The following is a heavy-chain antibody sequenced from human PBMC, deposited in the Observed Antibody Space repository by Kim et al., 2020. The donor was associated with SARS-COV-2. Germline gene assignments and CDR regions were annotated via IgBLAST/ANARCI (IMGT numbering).Heavy chain of an antibody. CDR1: GYTFTSYA. J-gene: IGHJ6*01. Sequence: ASVKVSCKASGYTFTSYAIHWVRQAPGQGLEWMGWINAGNGTTKYSQKFRGRVTITRDTSASTAYMELSSLRFEDTAVYYCARVQEQQLTPPHYYGMDVW. V-gene: IGHV1-3*01. CDR2: INAGNGTT. CDR3: ARVQEQQLTPPHYYGMDV. D-gene: IGHD6-13*01.